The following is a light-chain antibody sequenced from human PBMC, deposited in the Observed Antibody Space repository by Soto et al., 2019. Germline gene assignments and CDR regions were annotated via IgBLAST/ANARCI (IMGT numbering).Light chain of an antibody. CDR3: QQYGSSPYT. CDR1: QSISRNY. Sequence: EIVLTQSPGTLSLSPGERATLSCRASQSISRNYLAWYQQKPGQTPRLLIYGASSRATGIPDRFSAGGSGTDFTLTITRLEPEDFAVYYCQQYGSSPYTFGQGTKLEIK. J-gene: IGKJ2*01. CDR2: GAS. V-gene: IGKV3-20*01.